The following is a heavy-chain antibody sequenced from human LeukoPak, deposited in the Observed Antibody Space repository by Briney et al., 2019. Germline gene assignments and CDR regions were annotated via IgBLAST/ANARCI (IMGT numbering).Heavy chain of an antibody. CDR1: GFTFSSYA. CDR2: ISGSGGST. J-gene: IGHJ5*02. D-gene: IGHD3-10*01. Sequence: GGSLRLSCAASGFTFSSYAMSWIRQAPGKGLEWVSAISGSGGSTYYADSVKGRFTISRDNSKNTLYLQMNSLRAEDTAVYYCAKDSRQRILWFGSRNWFDPWGQGTLVTVSS. CDR3: AKDSRQRILWFGSRNWFDP. V-gene: IGHV3-23*01.